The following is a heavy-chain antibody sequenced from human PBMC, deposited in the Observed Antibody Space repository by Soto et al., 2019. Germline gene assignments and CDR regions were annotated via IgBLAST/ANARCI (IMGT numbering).Heavy chain of an antibody. V-gene: IGHV3-21*01. D-gene: IGHD4-17*01. J-gene: IGHJ2*01. CDR2: ISSSNDYI. Sequence: EVQLVESGGGLVRPGGSLRLSCAASGFTFNTYSMSWVRQAPGKGLEWVSSISSSNDYIYYADSVQGRFAISTDNPKNSGFLQMSSLRAEDTAVYYCARLSVTRYFDLWGRGTLVTASS. CDR1: GFTFNTYS. CDR3: ARLSVTRYFDL.